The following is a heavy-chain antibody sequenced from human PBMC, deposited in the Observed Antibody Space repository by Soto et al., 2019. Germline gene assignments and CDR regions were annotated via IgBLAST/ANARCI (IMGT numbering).Heavy chain of an antibody. V-gene: IGHV4-30-4*01. CDR3: ARGAYGSGPGVWFDP. CDR2: IYYSGST. CDR1: GGSISSGDYY. Sequence: QVQLQESGPGLVKPSQTLSLTCTVSGGSISSGDYYWSWIRQPPGKGLEWIGYIYYSGSTYYNPSLESRVTIXXDXSMXQFSLKLSSVTAADTAVYYCARGAYGSGPGVWFDPWGQGTLVTVSS. D-gene: IGHD3-10*01. J-gene: IGHJ5*02.